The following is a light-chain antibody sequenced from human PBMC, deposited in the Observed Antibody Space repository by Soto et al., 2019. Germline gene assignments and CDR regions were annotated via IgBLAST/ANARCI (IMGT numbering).Light chain of an antibody. CDR1: SSDVGGYNY. CDR2: EVS. CDR3: SSYTSSSTPLYV. J-gene: IGLJ1*01. V-gene: IGLV2-14*01. Sequence: QSVLTQPASVSGSPGQSITISCTGTSSDVGGYNYVSWYQQHPGKAPKLMIYEVSNRPSGVSHRFSGSKSGNTASLTISGLQAEDEGDYYCSSYTSSSTPLYVFGTGTKLTVL.